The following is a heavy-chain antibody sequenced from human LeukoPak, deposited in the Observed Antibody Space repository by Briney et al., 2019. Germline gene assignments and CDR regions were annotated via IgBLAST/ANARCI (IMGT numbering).Heavy chain of an antibody. D-gene: IGHD6-19*01. V-gene: IGHV4-39*01. J-gene: IGHJ4*02. CDR1: GGSISSSRYY. CDR3: VTTASAVADSDY. Sequence: PSETLSLTCTVSGGSISSSRYYWAWIRQPPGQGLEWIGSIHHSGSSYHKPSLKSRVTIPVDTSKNQFSLKLSSVTAADTAVYYCVTTASAVADSDYWGQGTLVTVSS. CDR2: IHHSGSS.